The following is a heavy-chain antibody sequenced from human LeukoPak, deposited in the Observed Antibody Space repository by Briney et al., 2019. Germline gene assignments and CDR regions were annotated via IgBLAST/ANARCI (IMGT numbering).Heavy chain of an antibody. V-gene: IGHV5-10-1*01. Sequence: GASLKISCQGSGYRFTNYWISWVRQMPGEGLEWMTRIDPADSYTNYNPSFNGHVTISVEKSFSTAYLQWSSLKASDTAMYYCARHDQDGAFHIWGQGTMVTVS. CDR2: IDPADSYT. CDR1: GYRFTNYW. D-gene: IGHD3-16*01. J-gene: IGHJ3*02. CDR3: ARHDQDGAFHI.